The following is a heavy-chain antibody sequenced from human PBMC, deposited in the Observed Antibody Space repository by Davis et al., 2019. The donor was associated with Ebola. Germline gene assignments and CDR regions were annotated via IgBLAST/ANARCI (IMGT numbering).Heavy chain of an antibody. CDR3: ARSWGGLRSWKWYFDL. J-gene: IGHJ2*01. V-gene: IGHV4-34*01. CDR1: AGSFSGYY. D-gene: IGHD6-13*01. CDR2: INHSGST. Sequence: MPSETLSLTCAVYAGSFSGYYWSWIRQPPGKGLEWIGEINHSGSTNYNPSLKSRVTLPVDTSKNQFSLKLSSVTAADTAVYYCARSWGGLRSWKWYFDLWGRGTLVTVSS.